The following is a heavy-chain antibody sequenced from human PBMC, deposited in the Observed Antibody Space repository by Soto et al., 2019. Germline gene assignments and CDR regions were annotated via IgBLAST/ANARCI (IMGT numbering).Heavy chain of an antibody. CDR2: INHSGST. V-gene: IGHV4-34*01. D-gene: IGHD2-15*01. CDR3: ARRFIVVVVAATPLGWFAP. J-gene: IGHJ5*02. Sequence: SETLSLTCAVYGGSFSGYYWSWIRQPPGKGLEWIGEINHSGSTNYNPSLKSRVTISVDTSKNQFSLKLSSVTAADTAVYYCARRFIVVVVAATPLGWFAPWGQGTLVPVSS. CDR1: GGSFSGYY.